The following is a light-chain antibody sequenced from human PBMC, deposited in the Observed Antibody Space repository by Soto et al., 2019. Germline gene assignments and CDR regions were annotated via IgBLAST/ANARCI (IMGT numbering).Light chain of an antibody. CDR1: QSVSSSH. CDR3: QQYANSPLLT. J-gene: IGKJ4*01. Sequence: EVVMTQSPATLSVSPGEIATLSCSASQSVSSSHLAWYQQKAGQAPRLLIYGASRRATGIPDRFSGSGSGTDFTLSISRLEPEDFAVYYCQQYANSPLLTFGGGTKVDI. V-gene: IGKV3-20*01. CDR2: GAS.